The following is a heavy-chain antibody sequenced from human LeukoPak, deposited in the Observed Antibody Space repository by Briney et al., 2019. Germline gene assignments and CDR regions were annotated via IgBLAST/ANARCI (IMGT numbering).Heavy chain of an antibody. D-gene: IGHD3-22*01. CDR1: GYSISSGYY. V-gene: IGHV4-38-2*02. J-gene: IGHJ3*02. CDR3: ARDLGDYYDSSGQHNAFDI. Sequence: SETLSLTCTVSGYSISSGYYWGWIRQPPGKGLEWIGSIYHSGSTYYNPSLKSRVTISVDTSKNQFSLKLSSVTAADTAVYYCARDLGDYYDSSGQHNAFDIWGQGTMVTVSS. CDR2: IYHSGST.